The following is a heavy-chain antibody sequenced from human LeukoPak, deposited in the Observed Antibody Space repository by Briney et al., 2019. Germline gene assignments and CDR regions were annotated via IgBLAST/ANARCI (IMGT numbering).Heavy chain of an antibody. CDR3: ARVIIVGATGI. D-gene: IGHD1-26*01. CDR2: ISSGGSTV. Sequence: GGSLRLSCAASGFNFTNAWMTWVRQAPGKGLEWVSYISSGGSTVHYADSVKGRFTISRDNAKNSLYLQMNSLRAEDTAVYYCARVIIVGATGIWGQGTMVTVSS. CDR1: GFNFTNAW. J-gene: IGHJ3*02. V-gene: IGHV3-48*04.